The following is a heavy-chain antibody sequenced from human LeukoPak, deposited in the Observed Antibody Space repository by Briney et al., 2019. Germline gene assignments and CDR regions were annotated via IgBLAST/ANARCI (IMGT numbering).Heavy chain of an antibody. CDR2: IYYSGNT. Sequence: SETLSLTCTVSGGSINTYYWSWLRQPPGKGLEWLGTIYYSGNTYYNPSLKSRATISIDTSRNLFSLKLSSVTAADTAVYYCARDHYYDSSGYSVYWGQGTLVTVSS. J-gene: IGHJ4*02. D-gene: IGHD3-22*01. V-gene: IGHV4-59*12. CDR1: GGSINTYY. CDR3: ARDHYYDSSGYSVY.